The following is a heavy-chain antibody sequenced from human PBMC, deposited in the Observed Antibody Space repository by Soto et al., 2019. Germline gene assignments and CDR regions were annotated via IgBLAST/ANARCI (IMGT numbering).Heavy chain of an antibody. D-gene: IGHD6-13*01. CDR1: GFTFSSYG. CDR3: ARDRQQPHYYYYGMDV. V-gene: IGHV3-33*01. Sequence: QVQLVESGGGVVQPGRSLRLSCAASGFTFSSYGMHWVRQAPGKGLEWVAVIWYDGSNKYYADSVKGRFTISRDNSKNTLYLQMNSLRAEDTAVYYCARDRQQPHYYYYGMDVWGQGTTVTVSS. J-gene: IGHJ6*02. CDR2: IWYDGSNK.